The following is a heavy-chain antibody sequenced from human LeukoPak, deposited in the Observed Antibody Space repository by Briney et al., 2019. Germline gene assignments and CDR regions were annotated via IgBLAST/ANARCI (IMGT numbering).Heavy chain of an antibody. Sequence: SETLSLTCTVSGGSISSYYWSWIRQPPGKGLEWIGYIYYSGSTNYNPSLKSRVTISVDTSKNQFSLKLSSVTAADTAVYYCARFISLDWLLYSGFAPWGREPLVTVPS. V-gene: IGHV4-59*08. J-gene: IGHJ5*02. CDR2: IYYSGST. CDR1: GGSISSYY. D-gene: IGHD3/OR15-3a*01. CDR3: ARFISLDWLLYSGFAP.